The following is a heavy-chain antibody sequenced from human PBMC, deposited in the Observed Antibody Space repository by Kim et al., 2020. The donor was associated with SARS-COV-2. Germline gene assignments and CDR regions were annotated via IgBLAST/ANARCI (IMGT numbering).Heavy chain of an antibody. D-gene: IGHD2-15*01. V-gene: IGHV4-34*01. CDR3: ARGLDVVVAATPFDY. CDR1: GRSFSGYY. J-gene: IGHJ4*02. Sequence: SETLSLTCAVYGRSFSGYYWSWIRQPPGKGLEWIGEINHSGSTNYNPSLKSRVTISVDTSKNQFSLKLSSVTAADTAVYYCARGLDVVVAATPFDYWGQG. CDR2: INHSGST.